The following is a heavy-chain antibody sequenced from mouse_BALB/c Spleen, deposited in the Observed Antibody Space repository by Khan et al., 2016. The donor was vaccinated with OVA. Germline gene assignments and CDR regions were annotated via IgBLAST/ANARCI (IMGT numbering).Heavy chain of an antibody. J-gene: IGHJ3*01. CDR3: TRGGYGSPFAY. CDR1: GYTFTSFY. V-gene: IGHV1-53*01. Sequence: ESGAELVKPGASVKLSCKASGYTFTSFYMYWVKQRPGQGLEWIGEINPNNGGTNVNEKFKSKATLTEDKSSRTAYMELSSLTSEDSAVYYCTRGGYGSPFAYWGQGTLVTVSA. D-gene: IGHD1-1*01. CDR2: INPNNGGT.